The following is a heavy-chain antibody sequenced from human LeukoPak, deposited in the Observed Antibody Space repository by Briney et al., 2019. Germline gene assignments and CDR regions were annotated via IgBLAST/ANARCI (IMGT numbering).Heavy chain of an antibody. CDR2: MDPNSGNT. Sequence: ASVKVSCKSSGYTFTSYDINWVRQATGRGLDWMGWMDPNSGNTGYAQKFQGRVTMTRNTSISTAYMELSSLRSEDTAVYYCAKRYGSYYRAFDIWGQGTMVTVSS. J-gene: IGHJ3*02. D-gene: IGHD1-26*01. CDR3: AKRYGSYYRAFDI. CDR1: GYTFTSYD. V-gene: IGHV1-8*01.